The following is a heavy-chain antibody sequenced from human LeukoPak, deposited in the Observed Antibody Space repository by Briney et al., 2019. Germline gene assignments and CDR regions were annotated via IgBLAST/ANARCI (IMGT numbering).Heavy chain of an antibody. Sequence: GGSLRLSCAASGFTFNSYDMHWVRQAPGKGLEWVAVISHDGRNKYYGDSVKGRFTISRDNSKNTLYLQMNGLRPEDTAKYYCASLVLLWLGESELAAGHVDKDVWGKGTTVTVSS. CDR1: GFTFNSYD. V-gene: IGHV3-30*03. J-gene: IGHJ6*03. CDR3: ASLVLLWLGESELAAGHVDKDV. CDR2: ISHDGRNK. D-gene: IGHD3-10*01.